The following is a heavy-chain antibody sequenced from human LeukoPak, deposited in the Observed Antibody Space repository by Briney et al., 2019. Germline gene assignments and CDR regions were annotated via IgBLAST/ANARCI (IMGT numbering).Heavy chain of an antibody. D-gene: IGHD2-15*01. J-gene: IGHJ4*02. CDR2: IKSKTDGGTT. V-gene: IGHV3-15*01. Sequence: GGSLRLSCAASGFTFSNAWMSWVRQAPGKGLESVGRIKSKTDGGTTDYAAPVKGRFTISRDDSKNTLYLQMNSLKTEDTAVYYCTTDRRVFRVAATDENDYWGQGTLVTVSS. CDR1: GFTFSNAW. CDR3: TTDRRVFRVAATDENDY.